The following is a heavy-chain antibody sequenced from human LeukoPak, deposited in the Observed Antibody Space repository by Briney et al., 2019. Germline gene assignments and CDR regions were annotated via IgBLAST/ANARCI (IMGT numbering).Heavy chain of an antibody. CDR1: GGSISSSSYY. V-gene: IGHV4-39*07. J-gene: IGHJ4*02. Sequence: PSETLSLTCTVSGGSISSSSYYWGWIRQPPGKGLEWIGSIYYSGSTYYNPSLKSRVTISVDTSKNQFSLKLSSVTAADTAVYYCARTLNSSGWYLLGYWGQGTLVTVSS. CDR3: ARTLNSSGWYLLGY. D-gene: IGHD6-19*01. CDR2: IYYSGST.